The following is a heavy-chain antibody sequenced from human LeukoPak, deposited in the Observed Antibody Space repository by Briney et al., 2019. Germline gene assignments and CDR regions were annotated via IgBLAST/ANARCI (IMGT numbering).Heavy chain of an antibody. D-gene: IGHD3-3*01. J-gene: IGHJ6*02. Sequence: GGSLRLSCAASGLTFSSHWMHWVRQAPGKGLVWVSRITNDGSSTTYADSVKGRFTISRDNTKNTLYLQMNSLRAEDTAVYYCAREPPYDFWSGYPYDYYYYGMDVWGQGTTVTVSS. CDR3: AREPPYDFWSGYPYDYYYYGMDV. V-gene: IGHV3-74*01. CDR1: GLTFSSHW. CDR2: ITNDGSST.